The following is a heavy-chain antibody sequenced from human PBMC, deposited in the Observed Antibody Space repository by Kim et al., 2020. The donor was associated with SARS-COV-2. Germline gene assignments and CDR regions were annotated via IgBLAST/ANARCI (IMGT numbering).Heavy chain of an antibody. D-gene: IGHD3-22*01. V-gene: IGHV3-48*02. Sequence: GGSLRLSCAASGFTFSIYHMNWVRQAPGEGLEWVSYISSSSSIIYYADSVKGRFTISRDNAKNSLYLQMDSLRDEDTAVYYCARRQGIDVTMTNGYFDCWGQGTLVSVSS. CDR3: ARRQGIDVTMTNGYFDC. CDR2: ISSSSSII. J-gene: IGHJ4*02. CDR1: GFTFSIYH.